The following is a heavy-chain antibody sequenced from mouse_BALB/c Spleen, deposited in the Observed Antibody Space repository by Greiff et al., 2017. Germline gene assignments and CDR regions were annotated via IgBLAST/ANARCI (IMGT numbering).Heavy chain of an antibody. J-gene: IGHJ4*01. CDR3: ARNLLRTMDY. D-gene: IGHD1-1*01. V-gene: IGHV5-12-2*01. CDR1: GFTFSSYT. CDR2: ISNGGGST. Sequence: EVQLVESGGDLVKPGGSLKLSCAASGFTFSSYTMSWVRQTPEKRLEWVAYISNGGGSTYYPDTVKGRFTISRDNAKNTLYLQMSSLKSEDTAMYYCARNLLRTMDYWGQGTSVTVSS.